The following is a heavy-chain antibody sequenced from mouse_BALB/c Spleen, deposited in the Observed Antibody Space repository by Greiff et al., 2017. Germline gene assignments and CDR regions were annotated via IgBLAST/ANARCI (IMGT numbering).Heavy chain of an antibody. J-gene: IGHJ4*01. CDR2: ISSGGSYT. Sequence: EVQLVESGGDLVKPGESLKLSCAASGFTFSSYGMSWVRQTPDKRLEWVATISSGGSYTYYPDSVKGRFTISRDNAKNTLYLQMSSLKSEDTAMYYCARRRDYWGQGTSVTVSS. CDR1: GFTFSSYG. V-gene: IGHV5-6*01. CDR3: ARRRDY.